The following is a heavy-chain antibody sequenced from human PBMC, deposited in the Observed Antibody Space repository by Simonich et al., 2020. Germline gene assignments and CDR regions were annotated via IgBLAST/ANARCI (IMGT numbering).Heavy chain of an antibody. CDR1: GFTFSSYA. J-gene: IGHJ4*02. CDR2: IWYDGSNK. V-gene: IGHV3-30*07. D-gene: IGHD2-8*01. CDR3: ARGANGDY. Sequence: VQLVESGGGVVQPGRSLRLSCAASGFTFSSYAMHWVRQAQGKGLGWVAVIWYDGSNKYYADSVKGRFTISKDNSKNTLYLQMNSLRAEDTAVYYCARGANGDYWGQGTLVTVSS.